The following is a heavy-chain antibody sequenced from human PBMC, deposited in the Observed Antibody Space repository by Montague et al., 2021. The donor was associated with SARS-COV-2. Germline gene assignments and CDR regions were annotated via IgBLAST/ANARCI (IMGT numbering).Heavy chain of an antibody. CDR1: GYTLTELS. J-gene: IGHJ4*02. D-gene: IGHD6-13*01. CDR2: FDPEDGET. V-gene: IGHV1-24*01. Sequence: SVKVSCKVSGYTLTELSMHWVRQAPGKGLEWIGGFDPEDGETIYAQKFQGRVTMTEDTSTDTAYMELSSLRSEDTAVYYCATALAAAGTLPPLNWGQGTLVTVSS. CDR3: ATALAAAGTLPPLN.